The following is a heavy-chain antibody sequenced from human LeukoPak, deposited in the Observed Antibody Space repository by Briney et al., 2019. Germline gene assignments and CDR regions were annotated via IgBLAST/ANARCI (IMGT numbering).Heavy chain of an antibody. J-gene: IGHJ4*02. Sequence: LGESLKISCKGSGYSFTSYWIGWVRQMPGKGLEWMGITYPGDSDTGYSPSFQGQVTISADKSISTAYLQWSSLKASDTAMYYCARRSYRYCSGGSCDGSNFDYWGQGTLVTVSS. V-gene: IGHV5-51*01. D-gene: IGHD2-15*01. CDR2: TYPGDSDT. CDR3: ARRSYRYCSGGSCDGSNFDY. CDR1: GYSFTSYW.